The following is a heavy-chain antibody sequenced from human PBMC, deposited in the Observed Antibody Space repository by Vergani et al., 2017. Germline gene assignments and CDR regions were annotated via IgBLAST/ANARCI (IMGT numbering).Heavy chain of an antibody. J-gene: IGHJ6*02. D-gene: IGHD5-12*01. V-gene: IGHV1-24*01. CDR3: ATPRLRFSYAYSGMDV. CDR1: GYTLTELS. Sequence: QVPLVQSGAELKKPGASVKVSCKVSGYTLTELSMHWVRQAPGKGLEWMGGFDPEDGETIYAQKFQGKVTMTEDTSTDTAYMELSRLRSEATAVYYCATPRLRFSYAYSGMDVWGQGTTVTVSS. CDR2: FDPEDGET.